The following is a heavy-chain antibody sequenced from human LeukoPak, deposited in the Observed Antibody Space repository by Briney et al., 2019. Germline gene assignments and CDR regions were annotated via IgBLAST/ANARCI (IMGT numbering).Heavy chain of an antibody. Sequence: ASVKVSCKASGYTFNNYDINWVRQATGQGLEWMGWMNPNSGNTGCAQNLQGRITMTRDNSISTAYMELSGLRSEDSAVYYCARGLKDGGCCIDSTCYRGYYFDSWGQGTLVTVSS. CDR1: GYTFNNYD. J-gene: IGHJ4*02. CDR3: ARGLKDGGCCIDSTCYRGYYFDS. CDR2: MNPNSGNT. D-gene: IGHD2-15*01. V-gene: IGHV1-8*01.